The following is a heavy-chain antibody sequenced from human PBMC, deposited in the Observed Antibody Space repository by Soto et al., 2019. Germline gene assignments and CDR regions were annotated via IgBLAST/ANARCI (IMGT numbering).Heavy chain of an antibody. CDR2: AYYRSKWYN. Sequence: SQTLSLTCAISGDSVSSNSAAWNWLRQSPSRGLEWLGRAYYRSKWYNDYAVPVKGRITINPDTSKNKFSLQLNSVTPEDRAVYYCARDLRGKLLWLPLDGRPYGLTVWAKGTTFSSP. CDR1: GDSVSSNSAA. V-gene: IGHV6-1*01. D-gene: IGHD5-18*01. CDR3: ARDLRGKLLWLPLDGRPYGLTV. J-gene: IGHJ6*03.